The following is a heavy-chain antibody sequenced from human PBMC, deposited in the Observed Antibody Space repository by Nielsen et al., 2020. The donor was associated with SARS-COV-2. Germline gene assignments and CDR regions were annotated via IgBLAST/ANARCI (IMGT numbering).Heavy chain of an antibody. Sequence: ASVKVSCKASGYTFTSYGISWVRQAPGQGLEWMGWINPNSGGTNYAQKFQGRVTMTRDTSISTAYMELSRLRSDDTAVYYCARGRVHACWQNLVCEYGMDVWGQGTTVTVSS. V-gene: IGHV1-2*02. CDR2: INPNSGGT. J-gene: IGHJ6*02. D-gene: IGHD2-8*01. CDR3: ARGRVHACWQNLVCEYGMDV. CDR1: GYTFTSYG.